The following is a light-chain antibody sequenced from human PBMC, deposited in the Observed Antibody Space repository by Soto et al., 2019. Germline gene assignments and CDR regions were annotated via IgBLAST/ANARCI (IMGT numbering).Light chain of an antibody. J-gene: IGLJ3*02. CDR3: PSYTGSYTLM. Sequence: QSALTQPASVSGSPGQSITISCTGSSTDVGAYHLVSWYQHLPGKVPQLIIYETTKRPSRVSNRFSGSKSGNTASLTISGLLAGDEADYNCPSYTGSYTLMFGGGTKLT. V-gene: IGLV2-23*01. CDR2: ETT. CDR1: STDVGAYHL.